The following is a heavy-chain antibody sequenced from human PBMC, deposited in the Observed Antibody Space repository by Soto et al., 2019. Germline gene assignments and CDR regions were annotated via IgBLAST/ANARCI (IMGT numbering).Heavy chain of an antibody. V-gene: IGHV4-31*03. Sequence: QVQLQESGPGLVKPSQTLSLTCTVSGGSISSGGYYWSWIRQHPGKGLEWIGYIYYSGSTYYNPSLKSRVTISVDTSKNLFSLKLSSVTGADTAVYYCARGELELTNENYYYYYGMDVWGQGTTVTVSS. CDR2: IYYSGST. D-gene: IGHD1-7*01. CDR1: GGSISSGGYY. J-gene: IGHJ6*02. CDR3: ARGELELTNENYYYYYGMDV.